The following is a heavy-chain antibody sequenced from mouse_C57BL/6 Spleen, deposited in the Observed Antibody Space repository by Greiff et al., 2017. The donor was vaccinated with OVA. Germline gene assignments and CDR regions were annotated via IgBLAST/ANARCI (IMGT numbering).Heavy chain of an antibody. CDR2: ISDGGSYT. Sequence: EVKLVESGGGLVKPGGSLKLSCAASGFTFSSYAMSWARQTPEKRLEWVATISDGGSYTYYPDNVKGRFTISRDNAKNNLYLQMSHLKSEDTAMYYCARDNYGSSYRWYFDVWGTGTTVTVSS. D-gene: IGHD1-1*01. V-gene: IGHV5-4*01. J-gene: IGHJ1*03. CDR1: GFTFSSYA. CDR3: ARDNYGSSYRWYFDV.